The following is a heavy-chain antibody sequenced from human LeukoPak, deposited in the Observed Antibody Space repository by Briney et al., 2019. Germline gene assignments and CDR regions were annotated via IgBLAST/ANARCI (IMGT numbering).Heavy chain of an antibody. CDR1: GFTFSSYA. CDR2: ISSSSSYI. J-gene: IGHJ4*02. Sequence: GGSLRLSCAASGFTFSSYAMSWVRQAPGKGLEWVSSISSSSSYIYYADSVKGRFTISRDNSKNTLYLQMNSLRVEDTAVYYCASAWHLGIVVVMLDSWGQGTLVTVSS. D-gene: IGHD3-22*01. CDR3: ASAWHLGIVVVMLDS. V-gene: IGHV3-21*01.